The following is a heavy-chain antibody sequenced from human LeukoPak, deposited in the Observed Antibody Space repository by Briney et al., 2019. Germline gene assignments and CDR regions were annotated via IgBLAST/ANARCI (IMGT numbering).Heavy chain of an antibody. D-gene: IGHD5-18*01. Sequence: PGGSLRLSCAASGFTFSSYGMTWVRQAPGKGLKWVYYADSVKGRFTISRDNAKNSLYLQMNSLRAEDTAVYYCARELQLWGTFDYWGQGTLVTVSS. CDR1: GFTFSSYG. J-gene: IGHJ4*02. CDR3: ARELQLWGTFDY. V-gene: IGHV3-48*01.